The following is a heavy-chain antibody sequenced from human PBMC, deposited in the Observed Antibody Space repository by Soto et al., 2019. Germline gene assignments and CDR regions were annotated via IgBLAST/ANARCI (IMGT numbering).Heavy chain of an antibody. CDR3: AKDRDYSYNDFDY. CDR2: ISYDGSNK. CDR1: GFTFSSYG. V-gene: IGHV3-30*18. D-gene: IGHD5-18*01. Sequence: PGGSLRLSCAASGFTFSSYGMHWVRQAPGKGLEWVAVISYDGSNKYYADSVKGRFTISRDNSKNTLYLQMNSLRAEDTAVYYCAKDRDYSYNDFDYWGQGTLVTVSS. J-gene: IGHJ4*02.